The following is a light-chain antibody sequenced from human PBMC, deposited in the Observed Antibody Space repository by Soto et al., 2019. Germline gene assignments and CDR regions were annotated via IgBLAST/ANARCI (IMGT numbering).Light chain of an antibody. Sequence: EIVMTQSPATLSVSPGEISTLSCRTSQSVTVNLAWYQQKPGQAPRLLIFGASTTASRFPPRFSGSGSGTEFTLTINSLQSEDFAVYYCQKYENWPFNFGQGTRLEIK. CDR2: GAS. CDR1: QSVTVN. J-gene: IGKJ5*01. CDR3: QKYENWPFN. V-gene: IGKV3-15*01.